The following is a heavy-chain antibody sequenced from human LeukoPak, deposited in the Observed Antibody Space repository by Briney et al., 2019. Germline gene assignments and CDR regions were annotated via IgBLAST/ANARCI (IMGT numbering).Heavy chain of an antibody. CDR3: ARGLVRGVARFDY. D-gene: IGHD3-10*01. Sequence: PSETLSLTCAVYGGSFSGYYWSWIRQPPGKGLEWIGEINHSGSTNYNPSLKSRVTISVDTSKNQFSLKLGSVTAADTAVYYCARGLVRGVARFDYWGQGTLVTVSS. V-gene: IGHV4-34*01. J-gene: IGHJ4*02. CDR2: INHSGST. CDR1: GGSFSGYY.